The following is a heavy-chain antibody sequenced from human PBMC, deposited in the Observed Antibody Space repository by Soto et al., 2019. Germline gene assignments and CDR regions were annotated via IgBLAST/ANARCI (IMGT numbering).Heavy chain of an antibody. D-gene: IGHD1-1*01. J-gene: IGHJ6*02. CDR2: IDPSNSYI. CDR3: ARRLSGPKEEYNAYYFYGLDV. Sequence: PGESLKISCQGSGYSFTTHWITWVRQTPGKGLEWMGRIDPSNSYINYSPSFQGHVTISVDRSISTAYRQWSRLDASDNAIYYRARRLSGPKEEYNAYYFYGLDVWGQGTKVTVSS. CDR1: GYSFTTHW. V-gene: IGHV5-10-1*01.